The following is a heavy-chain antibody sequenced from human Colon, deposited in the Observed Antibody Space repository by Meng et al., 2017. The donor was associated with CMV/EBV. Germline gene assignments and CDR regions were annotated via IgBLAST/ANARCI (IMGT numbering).Heavy chain of an antibody. CDR1: GFAFSSYS. D-gene: IGHD2-15*01. CDR3: AREMGHKKRILDY. Sequence: GGSLRLSCVASGFAFSSYSMHWVRQAPGKGLEWVALISTDGTNKYYPDSVKGQFTISRDNSKNTLYLQMNSLRTDDTAMYYCAREMGHKKRILDYWGQGTLVTVSS. V-gene: IGHV3-30-3*01. CDR2: ISTDGTNK. J-gene: IGHJ4*02.